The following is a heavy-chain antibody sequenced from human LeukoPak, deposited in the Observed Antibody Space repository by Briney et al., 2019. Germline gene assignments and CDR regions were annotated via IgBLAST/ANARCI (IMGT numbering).Heavy chain of an antibody. CDR1: GYTFTGFY. J-gene: IGHJ4*02. V-gene: IGHV1-2*06. CDR2: IDPNSGGT. Sequence: ASVKVSCKASGYTFTGFYMHWVRQAPGQGLEWMGRIDPNSGGTNYAQKFQGRVTMTRDTSISTAYMELSRLRSDDAAVYYCARMSGRYYDYWGQGTLVTVSS. D-gene: IGHD1-26*01. CDR3: ARMSGRYYDY.